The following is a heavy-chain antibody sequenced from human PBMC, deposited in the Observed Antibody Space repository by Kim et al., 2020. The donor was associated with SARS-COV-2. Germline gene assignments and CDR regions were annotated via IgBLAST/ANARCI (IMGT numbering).Heavy chain of an antibody. CDR3: AKEPTGDFWSGYHDY. D-gene: IGHD3-3*01. CDR1: GFTFSSYG. V-gene: IGHV3-30*18. Sequence: GGSLRLSCAASGFTFSSYGMHWVRQAPGKGLEWVAVISYDGSNKYYADSVKGRFTISRDNSKNTLYLQMNSLRAEDTAVYYCAKEPTGDFWSGYHDYWGQGTLVTVSS. CDR2: ISYDGSNK. J-gene: IGHJ4*02.